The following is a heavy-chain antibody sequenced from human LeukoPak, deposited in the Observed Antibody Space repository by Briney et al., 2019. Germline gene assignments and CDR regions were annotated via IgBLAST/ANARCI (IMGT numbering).Heavy chain of an antibody. CDR2: IRSKAYGGTT. J-gene: IGHJ4*02. D-gene: IGHD6-19*01. V-gene: IGHV3-49*04. CDR3: TRGPSSGWYYFDY. CDR1: GFTFGDYA. Sequence: QPGRSPRLSCTASGFTFGDYAMSWVRQAPGKGLEWVGFIRSKAYGGTTEYAASVKGRFTISRGDSKSIAYLQMNSLKTEDTAVYYCTRGPSSGWYYFDYWGQGTLVTVSP.